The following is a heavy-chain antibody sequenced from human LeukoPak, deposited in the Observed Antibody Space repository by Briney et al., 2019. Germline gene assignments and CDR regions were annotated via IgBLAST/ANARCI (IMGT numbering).Heavy chain of an antibody. D-gene: IGHD3-3*01. V-gene: IGHV4-39*07. CDR1: GGSISSSSYY. J-gene: IGHJ4*02. Sequence: SETLSLTCTVSGGSISSSSYYWGWIRQPPGKGLEWIGSIYYSGSTYYNPSLKSRVTISVDTSKNQFSLKLSSVTAADTAVYYCARDTSPYDFWSGTPGYYFDYWGQGTLVTVSS. CDR3: ARDTSPYDFWSGTPGYYFDY. CDR2: IYYSGST.